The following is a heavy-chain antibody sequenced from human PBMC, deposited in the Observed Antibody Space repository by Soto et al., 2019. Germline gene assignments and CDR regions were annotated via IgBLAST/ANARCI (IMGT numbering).Heavy chain of an antibody. Sequence: GGSLRLSCAASGFTFSSYGMHWVRQAPGKGLEWVAVIWYDGSNKYYADSVKGRFTISRDNSKNTLYLQMNSLRAEDTAVYYCARVGYYDSSRYGMDFWGQGPTVSGS. CDR3: ARVGYYDSSRYGMDF. D-gene: IGHD3-22*01. V-gene: IGHV3-33*01. J-gene: IGHJ6*02. CDR1: GFTFSSYG. CDR2: IWYDGSNK.